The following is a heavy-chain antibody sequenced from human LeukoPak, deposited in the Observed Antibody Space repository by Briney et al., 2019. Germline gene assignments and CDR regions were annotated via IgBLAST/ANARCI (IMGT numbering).Heavy chain of an antibody. CDR2: IHYTGGT. CDR3: ARHVSQGAYYYYFVDV. CDR1: GGSMTSGSHY. D-gene: IGHD3-16*01. J-gene: IGHJ6*03. V-gene: IGHV4-39*01. Sequence: PSETLSLTCTVSGGSMTSGSHYWGWIRQAPGKGLEWIGTIHYTGGTYYNPSLRSRVTIYALTSKNQFPLKLSSVTATDTAVYYCARHVSQGAYYYYFVDVWGKGATVTVSS.